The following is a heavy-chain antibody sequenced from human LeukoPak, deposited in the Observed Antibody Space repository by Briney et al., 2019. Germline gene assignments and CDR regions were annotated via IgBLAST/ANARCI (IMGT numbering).Heavy chain of an antibody. CDR3: ARARYVNSFYAFDI. V-gene: IGHV4-59*01. CDR2: LSKSGNT. J-gene: IGHJ3*02. D-gene: IGHD3-9*01. CDR1: GGSISSYY. Sequence: PSETLSLTCTVSGGSISSYYWSWIRLPPGKGLEWIGYLSKSGNTNYSPSLKSRVTISGDTSKNQFFLKLSSVTAADTAVYYCARARYVNSFYAFDIWGQGTLVTVSP.